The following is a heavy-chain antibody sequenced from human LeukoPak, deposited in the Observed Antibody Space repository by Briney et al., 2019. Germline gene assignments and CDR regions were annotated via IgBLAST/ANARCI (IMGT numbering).Heavy chain of an antibody. J-gene: IGHJ3*02. CDR2: IIPIFGTA. CDR3: ASWFYDSRSDALAFDI. CDR1: GGTFSSYA. V-gene: IGHV1-69*06. Sequence: SVKDSWKASGGTFSSYAIRWVRQAPGQGLEWMGGIIPIFGTANYAQRFQGRVTMTEYTSTDTAYMELRSLRSEDTAVYYCASWFYDSRSDALAFDIWGQGTMVTVSS. D-gene: IGHD3-22*01.